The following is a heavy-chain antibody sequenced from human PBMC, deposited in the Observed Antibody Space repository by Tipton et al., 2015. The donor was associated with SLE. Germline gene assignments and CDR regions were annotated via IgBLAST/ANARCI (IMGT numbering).Heavy chain of an antibody. CDR1: GGSVNSGSYY. CDR2: INFTGRT. J-gene: IGHJ4*02. V-gene: IGHV4-39*01. Sequence: TLSLTCTVSGGSVNSGSYYWGWIRQPPGKGLELIGTINFTGRTFYNSSIRSRVTMSLDTSKNQFSLKLSSVTAADTAVYYCAIPLTVTTPAIWGQGKLVTVSS. CDR3: AIPLTVTTPAI. D-gene: IGHD1-14*01.